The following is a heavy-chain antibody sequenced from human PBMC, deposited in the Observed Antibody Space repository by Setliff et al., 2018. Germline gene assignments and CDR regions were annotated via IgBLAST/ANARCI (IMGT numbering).Heavy chain of an antibody. Sequence: GASVKVSCKASGYTFTSYGISWVRQAPGQGLEWMGWISAYNGNINYAQKFQDRVTMTTDTSTATVYMELKNLRSDDTAVYYCARSSGPRVVLAADFDYWGQGTLVTVSS. V-gene: IGHV1-18*01. CDR1: GYTFTSYG. CDR2: ISAYNGNI. CDR3: ARSSGPRVVLAADFDY. J-gene: IGHJ4*02. D-gene: IGHD3-9*01.